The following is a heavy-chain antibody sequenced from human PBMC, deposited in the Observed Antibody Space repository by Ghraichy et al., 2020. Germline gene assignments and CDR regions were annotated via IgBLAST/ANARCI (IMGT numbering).Heavy chain of an antibody. CDR3: AREPTSGVVPFDY. CDR1: GGSFSGYY. V-gene: IGHV4-34*01. D-gene: IGHD2-15*01. J-gene: IGHJ4*02. Sequence: SETLSLTCAVYGGSFSGYYWSWIRQPPGKGLEWIGEINHSGSTNYNPSLKSRVTISVDTSKNQFSLKLSSVTAADTAVYYCAREPTSGVVPFDYWGQGTLVTVSS. CDR2: INHSGST.